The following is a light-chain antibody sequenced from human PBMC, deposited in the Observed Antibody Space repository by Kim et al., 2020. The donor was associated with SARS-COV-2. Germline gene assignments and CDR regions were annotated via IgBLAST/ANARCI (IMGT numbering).Light chain of an antibody. CDR3: KQYYSYPS. J-gene: IGKJ1*01. CDR1: QGISSY. V-gene: IGKV1-8*01. Sequence: SASTGDRVTITCRASQGISSYLAWYQQKPGKAPKLLIYAASTLQSGVPSRFSGSGSGTDFTLTISCLRSEDFATYYCKQYYSYPSFGQGTKVDIK. CDR2: AAS.